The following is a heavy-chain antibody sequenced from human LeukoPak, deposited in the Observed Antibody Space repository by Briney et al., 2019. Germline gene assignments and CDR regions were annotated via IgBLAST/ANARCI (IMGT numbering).Heavy chain of an antibody. CDR1: GGSISSYY. CDR3: ARGVFGTGYAPFDY. Sequence: SETLSLTCTVSGGSISSYYWSGIRRPPGKGLGWIGYIYYSVSTNYTPSLKSRITISVDTSTKQFSLNLRCVTAADTDVYYCARGVFGTGYAPFDYWGQGTLVTVSS. D-gene: IGHD1-1*01. J-gene: IGHJ4*02. CDR2: IYYSVST. V-gene: IGHV4-59*01.